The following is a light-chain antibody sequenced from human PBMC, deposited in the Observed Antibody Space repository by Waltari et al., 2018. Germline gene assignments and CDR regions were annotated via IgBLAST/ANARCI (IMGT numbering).Light chain of an antibody. V-gene: IGLV1-40*01. CDR1: SSNIGAGYE. J-gene: IGLJ3*02. CDR3: QSYDSSLSGWV. CDR2: GNT. Sequence: QSVLTQPPSVSGAPGQRVTIPCTGSSSNIGAGYEVNWYQQVPGTAPKLLIYGNTNRPSGVPDRFSGSKSGTSASLAITGLQAEDEADYYCQSYDSSLSGWVFGGGTKLTVL.